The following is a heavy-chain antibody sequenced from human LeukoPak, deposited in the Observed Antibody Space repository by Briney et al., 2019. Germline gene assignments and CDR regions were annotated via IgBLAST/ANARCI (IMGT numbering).Heavy chain of an antibody. Sequence: LSLTCAVSGGSISSGNWWSWVRQPPGKGLEWVSYISSSGSTIYYADSVKGRFTISRDNAKNSLYLQMNSLRAEDTAVYYCARVPSWIDYWGQGTLVTVSS. J-gene: IGHJ4*02. CDR2: ISSSGSTI. CDR1: GGSISSGNW. CDR3: ARVPSWIDY. V-gene: IGHV3-48*03. D-gene: IGHD2-2*01.